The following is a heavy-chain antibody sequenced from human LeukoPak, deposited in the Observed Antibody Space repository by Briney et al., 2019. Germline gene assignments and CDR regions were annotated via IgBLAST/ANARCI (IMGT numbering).Heavy chain of an antibody. J-gene: IGHJ6*03. V-gene: IGHV3-30*02. CDR1: GFTFSSYG. CDR3: AKQMVERQQDYYMDV. CDR2: IRHDESNK. D-gene: IGHD2-15*01. Sequence: GGSLRLACVASGFTFSSYGMHWVRQAPGKGLEWVAFIRHDESNKFYADSVKGRFTISRDNSKNTLYLQMSSLRAEDTALYYCAKQMVERQQDYYMDVWGKGTSVTVSS.